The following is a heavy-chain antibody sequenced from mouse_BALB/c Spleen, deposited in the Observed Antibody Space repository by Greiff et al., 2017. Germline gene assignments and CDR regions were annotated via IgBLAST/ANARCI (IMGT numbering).Heavy chain of an antibody. CDR2: ISSGSSTI. J-gene: IGHJ4*01. CDR3: ARSYGSGPDYYAMDY. D-gene: IGHD1-1*01. CDR1: GFTFSSFG. V-gene: IGHV5-17*02. Sequence: EVKLLESGGGLVQPGGSRKLSCAASGFTFSSFGMHWVRQAPEKGLEWVAYISSGSSTIYYADTVKGRFTISRDNPKNTLFLQMTSLRSEDTAMYYGARSYGSGPDYYAMDYWGQGTSVTVSS.